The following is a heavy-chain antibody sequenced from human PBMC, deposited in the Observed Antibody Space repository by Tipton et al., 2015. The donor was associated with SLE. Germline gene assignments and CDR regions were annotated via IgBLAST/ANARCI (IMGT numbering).Heavy chain of an antibody. CDR2: VYGSGKT. CDR3: ARLGLGCANCWYYFDH. J-gene: IGHJ4*02. CDR1: GGSLSSGSFY. D-gene: IGHD2-21*01. V-gene: IGHV4-61*01. Sequence: GLVKPSETLSLTCTVSGGSLSSGSFYWSWIRKPPGQGLEWLGDVYGSGKTNPRSSLKSRLTISVDTSKNQFSLKLTSVTATDTAVYYCARLGLGCANCWYYFDHWGQGALVLVSS.